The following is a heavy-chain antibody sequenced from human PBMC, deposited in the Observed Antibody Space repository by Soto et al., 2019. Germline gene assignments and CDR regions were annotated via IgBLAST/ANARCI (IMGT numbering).Heavy chain of an antibody. CDR3: ARMTSSISPGR. Sequence: PGVSLRLSCVASGFAFSNYSMNWVRQAPGKGLEWVSYIRSSGSPTYYAGSVKGRFTISRDNAKKSLYLQMNSLRAEDTAVYFCARMTSSISPGRWRQGTLVTAPQ. V-gene: IGHV3-48*01. CDR2: IRSSGSPT. CDR1: GFAFSNYS. D-gene: IGHD2-2*01. J-gene: IGHJ4*02.